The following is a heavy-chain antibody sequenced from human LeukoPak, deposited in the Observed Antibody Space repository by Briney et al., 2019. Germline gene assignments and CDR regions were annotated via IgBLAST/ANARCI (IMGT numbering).Heavy chain of an antibody. CDR2: IYYSGST. CDR1: GGSVSSGSYY. D-gene: IGHD6-19*01. CDR3: AMGTVAVSSSWYYFDY. J-gene: IGHJ4*02. Sequence: PSETLSLTCTVSGGSVSSGSYYWSRIRQPPGKGLEWIGYIYYSGSTNYNPSLKSRVTISVDTSKNQFSLELSSVTAADTAVYYCAMGTVAVSSSWYYFDYWGQGTLVTVSS. V-gene: IGHV4-61*01.